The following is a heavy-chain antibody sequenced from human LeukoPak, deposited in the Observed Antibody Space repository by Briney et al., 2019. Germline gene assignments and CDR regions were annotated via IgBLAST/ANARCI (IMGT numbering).Heavy chain of an antibody. CDR1: GGSISSGDYY. CDR3: ARFQSKMGSDAFDI. J-gene: IGHJ3*02. CDR2: IYYSGST. D-gene: IGHD5-24*01. Sequence: PSETLSLTCTVSGGSISSGDYYWSWIRQPPGKGLEWIGHIYYSGSTYYNPSLKSRVTISVDTSKNQFSLKLSSVTAADTAVYYCARFQSKMGSDAFDIWGQGTMVTVSS. V-gene: IGHV4-30-4*08.